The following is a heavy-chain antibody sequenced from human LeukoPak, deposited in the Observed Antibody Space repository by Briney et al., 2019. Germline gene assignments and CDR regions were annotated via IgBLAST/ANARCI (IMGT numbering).Heavy chain of an antibody. CDR2: ISSSSSYI. CDR3: ARETTVVIGAFDI. Sequence: EGSLRLSCVGSGFTFSSYSMNWVRLAPGKGLEWVSSISSSSSYIYYADSVKGRFTISRDNAKNSLYLQMNSLRAEDTAVYYCARETTVVIGAFDIWGQGTMVTVSS. D-gene: IGHD4-23*01. CDR1: GFTFSSYS. V-gene: IGHV3-21*01. J-gene: IGHJ3*02.